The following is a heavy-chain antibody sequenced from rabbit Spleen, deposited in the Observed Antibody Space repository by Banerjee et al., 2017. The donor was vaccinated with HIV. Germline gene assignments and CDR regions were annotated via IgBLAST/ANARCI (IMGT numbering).Heavy chain of an antibody. CDR1: GFSFGDRDV. D-gene: IGHD1-1*01. V-gene: IGHV1S45*01. CDR2: INAATAKP. J-gene: IGHJ4*01. CDR3: ARDLVGVIGWNFYL. Sequence: QEQVLESGGGLVKPEGSLKLSCTASGFSFGDRDVMCWVRQAPGKGLEWIACINAATAKPVYATWAKGRFTISRTSSTTVTLRMTSLTAADTATYFCARDLVGVIGWNFYLWGPGTLVTVS.